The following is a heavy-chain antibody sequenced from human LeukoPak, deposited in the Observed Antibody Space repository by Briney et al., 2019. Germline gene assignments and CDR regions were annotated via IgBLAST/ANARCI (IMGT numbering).Heavy chain of an antibody. CDR3: VKAKYYSWSDGSSFDC. D-gene: IGHD1-1*01. V-gene: IGHV3-64D*06. Sequence: GGSLRLSCAASGFTFSSYNLIWVRQAPGKGLEYVSAIMSNGRSTYLADTVKDRFTISRDNSKNMLYLQMGSLRPEDTAVYYCVKAKYYSWSDGSSFDCWGQGTLVTVSS. CDR1: GFTFSSYN. J-gene: IGHJ4*02. CDR2: IMSNGRST.